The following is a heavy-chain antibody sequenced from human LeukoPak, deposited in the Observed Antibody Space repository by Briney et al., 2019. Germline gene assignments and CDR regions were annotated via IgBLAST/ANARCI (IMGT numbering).Heavy chain of an antibody. Sequence: GGSLRLSCAASGFTFSSYSVHWVRQAPGEGLEWVAVISYDGGAKYYAESVKGRFTISRDNSKSTLYLQMNSLRAEDTAVYYCARHDYLESWGQGTLVTVSS. J-gene: IGHJ4*02. CDR2: ISYDGGAK. CDR3: ARHDYLES. V-gene: IGHV3-30*03. CDR1: GFTFSSYS.